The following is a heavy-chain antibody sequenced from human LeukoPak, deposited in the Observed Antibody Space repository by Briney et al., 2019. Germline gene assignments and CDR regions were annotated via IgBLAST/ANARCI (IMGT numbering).Heavy chain of an antibody. CDR1: GFTFSSYG. CDR3: AKDGNDYVWGSYRYPYYFDY. Sequence: GRSLRLSCAASGFTFSSYGMHWVRQAPGRGLEWVAAISYDGSNKYNADSVKGRFTISRDNSKNTLYLQMNSLRAEDTAVYYCAKDGNDYVWGSYRYPYYFDYWGQGTLVTVSS. V-gene: IGHV3-30*18. D-gene: IGHD3-16*02. CDR2: ISYDGSNK. J-gene: IGHJ4*02.